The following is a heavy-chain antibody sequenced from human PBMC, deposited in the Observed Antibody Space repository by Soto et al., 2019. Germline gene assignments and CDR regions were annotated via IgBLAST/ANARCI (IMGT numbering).Heavy chain of an antibody. V-gene: IGHV1-3*01. D-gene: IGHD6-19*01. J-gene: IGHJ6*02. CDR3: ARVSPSGWYKWSYYYVMDV. CDR1: GYTFTSYA. Sequence: ASVKVSCKASGYTFTSYAMHWVRQAPGQRLEWMGWINAGNGNTKYSQKFQGRVTITRDTSASTAYMKLSSVTAADTAVYYCARVSPSGWYKWSYYYVMDVWGQGTRVTVSS. CDR2: INAGNGNT.